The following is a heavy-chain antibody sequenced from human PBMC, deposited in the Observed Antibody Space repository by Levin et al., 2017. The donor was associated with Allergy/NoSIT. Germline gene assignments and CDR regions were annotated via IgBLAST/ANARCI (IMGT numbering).Heavy chain of an antibody. J-gene: IGHJ4*02. V-gene: IGHV3-23*01. Sequence: GGSLRLSCAASGFTFSSYAMSWVRQAPGKGLEWVSAINSGGNTYYADSVKGRFTISRDNSKNTLYLQMNSLRADDTAVYYCARALLPAYCGGDCYFPGYWGQGTLVTVSS. CDR1: GFTFSSYA. D-gene: IGHD2-21*02. CDR2: INSGGNT. CDR3: ARALLPAYCGGDCYFPGY.